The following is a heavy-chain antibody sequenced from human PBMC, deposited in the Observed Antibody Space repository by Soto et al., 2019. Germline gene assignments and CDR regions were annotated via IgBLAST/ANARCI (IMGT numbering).Heavy chain of an antibody. CDR1: GYTFTSNG. CDR2: ISTYNGNT. J-gene: IGHJ4*02. D-gene: IGHD4-17*01. CDR3: ARDGYGDYGY. V-gene: IGHV1-18*01. Sequence: QVQLVQSGAEVKKPGTSVKVSCKASGYTFTSNGISWVRQAPGQGLEWMGWISTYNGNTNYAQKLQGRVTMTRDTTTSLAYMELRDLRSDDKAVYYCARDGYGDYGYWGQGSLVTVSS.